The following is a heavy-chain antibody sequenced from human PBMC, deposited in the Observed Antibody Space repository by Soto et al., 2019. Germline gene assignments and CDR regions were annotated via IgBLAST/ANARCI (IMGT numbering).Heavy chain of an antibody. D-gene: IGHD3-3*01. J-gene: IGHJ6*02. Sequence: QLQLQESGSGLVKSSQPLSLTCTVSGGSITTPDYSWSWIRQPPGRGLEWIGSIYHTGATHYIPYLKGRLAMSPDGSQNHLSLVLTSVTAADTALCCGVRERKIFGVATGGGVDVWGQGTTVTVSS. V-gene: IGHV4-30-2*01. CDR1: GGSITTPDYS. CDR3: VRERKIFGVATGGGVDV. CDR2: IYHTGAT.